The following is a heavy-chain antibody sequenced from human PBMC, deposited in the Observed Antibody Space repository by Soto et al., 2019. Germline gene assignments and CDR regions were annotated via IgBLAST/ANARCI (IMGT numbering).Heavy chain of an antibody. V-gene: IGHV4-59*01. CDR3: ARTIAAIDY. Sequence: SETLSLTCTVSGGSISSYYWSWIRQPPGKGLEWIGYIYYSGSTNYNPSLKSRVTISVDTSKNQFSLKLSSVTAADTAVYYCARTIAAIDYWGQGTLVTVSS. D-gene: IGHD6-13*01. CDR1: GGSISSYY. CDR2: IYYSGST. J-gene: IGHJ4*02.